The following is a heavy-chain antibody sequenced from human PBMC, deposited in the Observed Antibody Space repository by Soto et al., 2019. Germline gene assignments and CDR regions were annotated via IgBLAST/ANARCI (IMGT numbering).Heavy chain of an antibody. V-gene: IGHV3-53*01. CDR1: GFTVSSNY. Sequence: GGSLRLSCAASGFTVSSNYMSWVRQAPGKGLEWVSVIYSGGSTYYADSVKGRFTISRDNSKNTLYLQMNSLRAEDTAVYYCAIGWGLYSSARLAYWGQGTLVTVSS. J-gene: IGHJ4*02. CDR2: IYSGGST. CDR3: AIGWGLYSSARLAY. D-gene: IGHD6-19*01.